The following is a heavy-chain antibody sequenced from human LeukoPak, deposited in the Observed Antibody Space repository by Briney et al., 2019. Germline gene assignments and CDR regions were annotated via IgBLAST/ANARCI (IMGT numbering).Heavy chain of an antibody. CDR3: ARIGVGAFDY. CDR1: GGSISSYY. D-gene: IGHD1-26*01. V-gene: IGHV4-59*01. Sequence: AETLSLTCTVSGGSISSYYWSWIRQPPGKGLEWIGYIYYSGSTNYNPSLKSRVTISVDTSKNQFSLKLSSVTAADTAVYYCARIGVGAFDYWGQGTLVAVSS. CDR2: IYYSGST. J-gene: IGHJ4*02.